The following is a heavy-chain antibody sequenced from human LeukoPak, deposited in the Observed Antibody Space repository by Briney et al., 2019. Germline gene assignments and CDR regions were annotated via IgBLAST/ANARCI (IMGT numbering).Heavy chain of an antibody. CDR1: GFPLSSYA. V-gene: IGHV3-23*01. Sequence: GGSLRLSCAASGFPLSSYAMSWVRQASGNGLEWVSATSSSDPGTYYADSVRGRFTISRDNSKNTLYLQMNSLRAEDTAVYYCAKDPKYFDWLPPPGWFDPWGQGTLVTVSS. CDR2: TSSSDPGT. D-gene: IGHD3-9*01. J-gene: IGHJ5*02. CDR3: AKDPKYFDWLPPPGWFDP.